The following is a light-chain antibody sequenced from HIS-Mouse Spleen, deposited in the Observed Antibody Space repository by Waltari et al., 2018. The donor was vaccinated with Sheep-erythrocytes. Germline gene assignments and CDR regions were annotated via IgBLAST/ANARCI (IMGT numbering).Light chain of an antibody. CDR1: SSHAGGYNY. J-gene: IGLJ1*01. CDR3: RSYASSFNHV. CDR2: DVS. V-gene: IGLV2-11*02. Sequence: QSALTQPPSVSGPPGQSVTIPCTRTSSHAGGYNYVSWYQHHPAKAPKLMIYDVSKRTSGVPDRFFGSKAGNTASLTISGLQAEDEADYYCRSYASSFNHVFATGTKVTVL.